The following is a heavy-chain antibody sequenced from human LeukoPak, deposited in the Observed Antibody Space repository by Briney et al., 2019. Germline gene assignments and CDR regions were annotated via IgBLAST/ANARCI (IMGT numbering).Heavy chain of an antibody. Sequence: SQTLSHTCTVSGGSISSGSYYWSWIRQPAGKGLEWIGRIYTSGSTNYNPSLKSRVTISVDTSKNQFSLKLSSVTAADTAVYYCARESWGRGAWLDPWGQGTLVTVSS. CDR2: IYTSGST. V-gene: IGHV4-61*02. CDR1: GGSISSGSYY. D-gene: IGHD6-13*01. J-gene: IGHJ5*02. CDR3: ARESWGRGAWLDP.